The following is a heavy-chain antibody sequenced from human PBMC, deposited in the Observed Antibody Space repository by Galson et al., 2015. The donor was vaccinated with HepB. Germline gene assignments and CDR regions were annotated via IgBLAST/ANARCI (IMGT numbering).Heavy chain of an antibody. V-gene: IGHV1-69-2*01. Sequence: VKVSCKVSGYTFTDYYMHWVQQAPGKGLEWMGLVDPEDGETIYAEKFQGRVTITADTSTDTAYMELSSLRSEDTAVYYCASIAARPGGYMDVWGKGTTVTVSS. CDR2: VDPEDGET. CDR1: GYTFTDYY. CDR3: ASIAARPGGYMDV. J-gene: IGHJ6*03. D-gene: IGHD6-6*01.